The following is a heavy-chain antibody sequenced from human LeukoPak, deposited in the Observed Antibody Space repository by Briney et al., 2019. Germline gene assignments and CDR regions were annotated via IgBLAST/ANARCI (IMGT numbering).Heavy chain of an antibody. CDR3: ARGLWVGVVGASNY. J-gene: IGHJ4*02. Sequence: ASVKVSFKASGYTFTGYYMHWVRQAPGQGLEWMGWINPNSGGTNYAQKFQGRVTMTRDTSISTAYMELSRLRSDDTAVYYCARGLWVGVVGASNYWGQGTLVTVSS. V-gene: IGHV1-2*02. D-gene: IGHD1-26*01. CDR2: INPNSGGT. CDR1: GYTFTGYY.